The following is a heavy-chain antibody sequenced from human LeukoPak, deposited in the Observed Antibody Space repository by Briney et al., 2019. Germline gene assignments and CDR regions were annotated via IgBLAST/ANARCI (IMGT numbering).Heavy chain of an antibody. D-gene: IGHD6-25*01. CDR3: AKDFSSASYTYYYYYMDV. Sequence: SETLSLTCTVSGGSISSYYWSWIRQPAGKGLEWIGRIYTSGSTNYNPSLKSRVTMSVDTSKNQFSLKVSSVTAADTAIYYCAKDFSSASYTYYYYYMDVWGKGTTVTVSS. CDR2: IYTSGST. V-gene: IGHV4-4*07. J-gene: IGHJ6*03. CDR1: GGSISSYY.